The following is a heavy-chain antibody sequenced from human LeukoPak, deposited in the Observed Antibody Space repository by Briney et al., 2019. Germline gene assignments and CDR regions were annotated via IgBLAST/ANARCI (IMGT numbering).Heavy chain of an antibody. J-gene: IGHJ4*02. CDR2: IYSDGST. CDR3: ARDDPHYGSGTYYY. CDR1: GGSVSSGLYY. D-gene: IGHD3-10*01. V-gene: IGHV4-61*02. Sequence: SETLSLTCSVSGGSVSSGLYYWSWIRLPAGKGLEWIGRIYSDGSTNYNPSLRSRVTISVDTSKNQFSLKLTSVTAADTAVYYCARDDPHYGSGTYYYWGQGTQVTVSS.